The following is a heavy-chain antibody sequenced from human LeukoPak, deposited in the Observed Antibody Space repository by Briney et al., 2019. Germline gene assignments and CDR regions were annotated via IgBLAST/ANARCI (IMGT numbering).Heavy chain of an antibody. CDR3: AKDLSGIQDYYYGMDV. CDR1: GFTFSSYG. V-gene: IGHV3-30*18. D-gene: IGHD6-13*01. J-gene: IGHJ6*04. CDR2: ISFDGSNK. Sequence: GRSLRLSCAASGFTFSSYGMHWVRQAPGKGLEWVAVISFDGSNKYYADSVKGRFTISRDNSKSTLYLQMNSLRAEDTAVYYCAKDLSGIQDYYYGMDVWGKGTTVTVSS.